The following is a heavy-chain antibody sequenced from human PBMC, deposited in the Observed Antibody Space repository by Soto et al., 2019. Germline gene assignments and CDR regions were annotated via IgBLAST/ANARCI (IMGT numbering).Heavy chain of an antibody. D-gene: IGHD2-15*01. CDR2: IYPDDSDT. J-gene: IGHJ4*02. V-gene: IGHV5-51*01. Sequence: GPSLKISCEGSGYTFSSYSIGWVRQMPGKGLEWMGIIYPDDSDTRYSPSFRGQVTISVDKSISRAYLQWSSLKASDSAMYFCARIGSSYNPFGCWGRGTRVTVSS. CDR1: GYTFSSYS. CDR3: ARIGSSYNPFGC.